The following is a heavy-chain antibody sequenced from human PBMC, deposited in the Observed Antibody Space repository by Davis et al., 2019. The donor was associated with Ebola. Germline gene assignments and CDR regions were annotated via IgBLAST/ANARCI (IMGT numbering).Heavy chain of an antibody. J-gene: IGHJ4*02. D-gene: IGHD4-17*01. CDR1: GGTFSSYA. CDR3: ARDHPGYGDHGGADY. V-gene: IGHV1-69*13. Sequence: AASVKVSCKASGGTFSSYAISWVRQAPGQGLEWMGGIIPIFGTANYAQKFQGRVTITADESTSTAYMELSSLRSEDTAVYYCARDHPGYGDHGGADYRGQGNLVTVSS. CDR2: IIPIFGTA.